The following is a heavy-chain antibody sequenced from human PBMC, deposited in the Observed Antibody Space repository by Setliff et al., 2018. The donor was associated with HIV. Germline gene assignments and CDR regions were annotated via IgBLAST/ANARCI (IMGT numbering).Heavy chain of an antibody. V-gene: IGHV4-34*01. CDR2: IIHSGGT. J-gene: IGHJ4*02. D-gene: IGHD2-15*01. CDR1: GGSFSGYY. CDR3: ARGGLEVVGAIDY. Sequence: SETLSLTCAVYGGSFSGYYWTWIRQPPGRGLEWIGEIIHSGGTNYNRSLKSRVTISVDTSKNQFSLNLSSVTAADTAVYYCARGGLEVVGAIDYWSQGTLVTAPQ.